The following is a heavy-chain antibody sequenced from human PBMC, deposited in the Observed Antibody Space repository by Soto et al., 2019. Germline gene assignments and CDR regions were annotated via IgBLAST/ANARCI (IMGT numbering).Heavy chain of an antibody. CDR3: ARAHYGDYGYGMDV. CDR2: IYYSGST. D-gene: IGHD4-17*01. V-gene: IGHV4-30-4*01. J-gene: IGHJ6*02. CDR1: GGSISSGDYY. Sequence: SETLSLTCTVSGGSISSGDYYWSWIRQPPGKGLEYIGYIYYSGSTYYNPSLKSRITISVDTSKNQFSLKLSSVTAADTAVYYCARAHYGDYGYGMDVWGQGTTVTVSS.